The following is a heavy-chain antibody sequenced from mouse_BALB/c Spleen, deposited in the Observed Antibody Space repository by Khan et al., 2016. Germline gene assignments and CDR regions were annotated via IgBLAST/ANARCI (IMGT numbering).Heavy chain of an antibody. J-gene: IGHJ3*01. V-gene: IGHV2-6-7*01. D-gene: IGHD2-4*01. CDR1: GFSITGFA. CDR2: IWGDGSI. Sequence: QVQLKQSGPGLVAPSQSLSITCTVSGFSITGFAVNWVRQPPGKGLEWLGVIWGDGSIDYESALKSSTSNSKDNSKTQDILKMSSLQTDDTASYYAASSYDYDGGFAYWGQGTLVTVSA. CDR3: ASSYDYDGGFAY.